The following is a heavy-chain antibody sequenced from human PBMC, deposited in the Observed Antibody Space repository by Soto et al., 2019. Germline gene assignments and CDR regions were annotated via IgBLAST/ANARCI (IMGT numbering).Heavy chain of an antibody. Sequence: EVQLVESGGGLVKPGGSLRLSCAASGFTFSSYSMNWARQAPGKGLERVSSISSSSSYIYFADSVKGRFTISRDNAKNSLYLQMNSLRAEDTAVYYCARMYGDYGLNGNYYGMDVWGQGTTVTVSS. CDR2: ISSSSSYI. V-gene: IGHV3-21*01. CDR1: GFTFSSYS. CDR3: ARMYGDYGLNGNYYGMDV. D-gene: IGHD4-17*01. J-gene: IGHJ6*02.